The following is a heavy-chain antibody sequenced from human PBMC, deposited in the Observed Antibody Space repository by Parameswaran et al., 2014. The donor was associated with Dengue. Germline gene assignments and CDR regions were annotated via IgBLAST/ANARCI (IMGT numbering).Heavy chain of an antibody. CDR3: ARDPGYYYGSSGYYRGYMDSFDY. V-gene: IGHV1-18*01. D-gene: IGHD3-22*01. CDR2: INAYNGNT. J-gene: IGHJ4*02. Sequence: RLVRQAPGQGLEWMGWINAYNGNTNYAQNLQGRVTMTTDTYTSTAHMELRSLRSDDTAVYYCARDPGYYYGSSGYYRGYMDSFDYWGQGTPGHRLL.